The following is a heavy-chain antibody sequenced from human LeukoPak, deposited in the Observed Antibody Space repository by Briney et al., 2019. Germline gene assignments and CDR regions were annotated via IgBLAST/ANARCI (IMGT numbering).Heavy chain of an antibody. V-gene: IGHV1-46*01. CDR2: INPGGGST. J-gene: IGHJ4*02. D-gene: IGHD3-16*01. CDR1: GYTFTSYY. Sequence: ASVKVSCKASGYTFTSYYMHWVRQAPGQGLEWRGIINPGGGSTSYAQKFQGRVTMTRDMSTSTVYMELSSLRSEDTAVYYCARDRLGFNVVYFDYWGQGTLVTVSS. CDR3: ARDRLGFNVVYFDY.